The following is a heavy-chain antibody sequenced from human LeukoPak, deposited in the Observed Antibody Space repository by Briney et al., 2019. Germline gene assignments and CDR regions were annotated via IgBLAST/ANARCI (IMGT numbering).Heavy chain of an antibody. CDR1: GFTFSSYA. J-gene: IGHJ3*02. CDR2: ISYDGSNK. Sequence: GRSLRLSCAASGFTFSSYAMHWVRQAPGKGLEWVAVISYDGSNKYYADSVKGRFTISRDNSKNTLYLQMNSLRAEDTAVYYCAKVARDRYCSSTSCYEDAFDIWGQGTMVTVSS. CDR3: AKVARDRYCSSTSCYEDAFDI. V-gene: IGHV3-30*04. D-gene: IGHD2-2*01.